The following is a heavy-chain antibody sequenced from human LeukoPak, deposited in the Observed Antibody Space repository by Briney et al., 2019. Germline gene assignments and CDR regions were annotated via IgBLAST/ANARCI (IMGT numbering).Heavy chain of an antibody. D-gene: IGHD3-10*01. CDR1: GGSFSGYY. CDR3: ARGSPLWFGELIDY. CDR2: INHSGST. Sequence: PSENLSLTCAGYGGSFSGYYWSWICQPPGKGLEWIGEINHSGSTNYNPFLKSRVTISVDTSKNQFSLKLSSVTAADTAVYYCARGSPLWFGELIDYWGQGTLVTVSS. J-gene: IGHJ4*02. V-gene: IGHV4-34*01.